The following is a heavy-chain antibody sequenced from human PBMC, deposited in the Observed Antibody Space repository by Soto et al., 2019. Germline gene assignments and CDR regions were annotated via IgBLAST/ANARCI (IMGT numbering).Heavy chain of an antibody. CDR2: INSDGSII. CDR1: GFTFSFYW. D-gene: IGHD1-26*01. J-gene: IGHJ4*02. Sequence: EVQLVESGGGLLQPGGSLRLSCAASGFTFSFYWMHWVRRAPGKGLLWVSRINSDGSIIDYADSVKDRFTISRDNAKNTLYLQMDSLRAEDTAVFYCGRDRGGNYYGGFDYWGQGTLVTVSS. CDR3: GRDRGGNYYGGFDY. V-gene: IGHV3-74*01.